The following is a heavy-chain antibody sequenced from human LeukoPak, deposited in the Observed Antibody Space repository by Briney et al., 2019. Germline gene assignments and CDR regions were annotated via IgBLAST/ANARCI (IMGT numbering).Heavy chain of an antibody. V-gene: IGHV3-23*01. D-gene: IGHD3-9*01. J-gene: IGHJ4*02. CDR3: AKSPEDLTGYPDYFDY. CDR1: GFTFSSYA. CDR2: ISGSGGST. Sequence: PGGSLRLSCAASGFTFSSYAMSWVRQAPGKGLEWVSAISGSGGSTYYADSVKGRFTISRDNSKNTLYLQMNSLRAEDTAVYYCAKSPEDLTGYPDYFDYWGQGTLVTVSS.